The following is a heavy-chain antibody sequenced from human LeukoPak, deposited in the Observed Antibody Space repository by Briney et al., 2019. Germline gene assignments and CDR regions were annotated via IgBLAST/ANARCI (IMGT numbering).Heavy chain of an antibody. Sequence: SETLSLTCAVSGYSISSGYYWGWIRQPPGKGLEWIGSIYHSGSTYYNPSLKSRVTISVDTSKNQFSLKLGSVSAADTAVYYCAREIGGYFDYWGQGTLVTVSS. V-gene: IGHV4-38-2*01. CDR1: GYSISSGYY. CDR3: AREIGGYFDY. D-gene: IGHD3-3*01. CDR2: IYHSGST. J-gene: IGHJ4*02.